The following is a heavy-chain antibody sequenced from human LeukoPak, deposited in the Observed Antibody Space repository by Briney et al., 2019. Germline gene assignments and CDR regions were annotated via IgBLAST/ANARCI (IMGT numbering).Heavy chain of an antibody. J-gene: IGHJ4*02. CDR2: INPNSGGT. CDR1: GYTFTGYY. D-gene: IGHD5-12*01. V-gene: IGHV1-2*02. Sequence: ASVKVSCKASGYTFTGYYMHWVRQAPGQGLEWMGWINPNSGGTNYAQKFQGRVTMTRDTSISTAYMELSRLRSDDTAVYYCAREELGESGYSGYETDYWGQGTLVTVSS. CDR3: AREELGESGYSGYETDY.